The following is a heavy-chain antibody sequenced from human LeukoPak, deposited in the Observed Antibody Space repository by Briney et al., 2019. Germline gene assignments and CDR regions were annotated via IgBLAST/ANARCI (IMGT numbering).Heavy chain of an antibody. V-gene: IGHV3-21*01. Sequence: GGSLRLSCAASGFTFSSYSMYWVRQAPGKGLEWVSSISSSSSYIYYADSVKGRFTISRDNAKNSLYLQMNSLRAEDTAVYYCAREWEEDDFWSGLYYYYGMDVWGQGTTVTVSS. CDR3: AREWEEDDFWSGLYYYYGMDV. D-gene: IGHD3-3*01. CDR2: ISSSSSYI. J-gene: IGHJ6*02. CDR1: GFTFSSYS.